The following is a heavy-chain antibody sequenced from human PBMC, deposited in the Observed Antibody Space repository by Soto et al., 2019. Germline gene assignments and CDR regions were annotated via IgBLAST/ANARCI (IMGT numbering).Heavy chain of an antibody. V-gene: IGHV6-1*01. CDR2: TYYRSKWYN. Sequence: PSQTLSLTCAISGDSVSSNSAAWTWIRQSPSRGLEWLGRTYYRSKWYNEYALSVKSRITINPDTSKNQFSLQLNSVSPEDTAISYCAREPNYSGLDVWGQGTTVTVSS. J-gene: IGHJ6*02. CDR3: AREPNYSGLDV. CDR1: GDSVSSNSAA.